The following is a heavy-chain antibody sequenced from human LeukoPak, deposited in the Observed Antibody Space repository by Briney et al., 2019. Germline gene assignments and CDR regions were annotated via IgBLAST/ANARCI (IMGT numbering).Heavy chain of an antibody. J-gene: IGHJ4*02. CDR1: GFTFSSYA. V-gene: IGHV3-23*01. CDR3: VTNYFDSSAYYPDFEY. D-gene: IGHD3-22*01. CDR2: ISGSGSNT. Sequence: GGSLRLSCAASGFTFSSYAMNWVRQAPLKGLEWVSAISGSGSNTYYADSVKGRFTISRDNSKSTLYLQMTSLRAEDSAVYYCVTNYFDSSAYYPDFEYWGQGALVTVPS.